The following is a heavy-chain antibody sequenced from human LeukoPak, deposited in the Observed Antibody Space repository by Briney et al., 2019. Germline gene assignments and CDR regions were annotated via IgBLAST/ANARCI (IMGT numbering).Heavy chain of an antibody. J-gene: IGHJ4*02. CDR1: GFTFSIYG. Sequence: GGSLRLSCAASGFTFSIYGMHWVRQAPGKGLEWVAVIWYDGSNKYYADSVKGRFTISRDNSKNTLFLQMNSLRAEDTAVYYCAKEFSAAAYYFHYWGQGTLVTVSS. CDR3: AKEFSAAAYYFHY. D-gene: IGHD6-25*01. CDR2: IWYDGSNK. V-gene: IGHV3-33*06.